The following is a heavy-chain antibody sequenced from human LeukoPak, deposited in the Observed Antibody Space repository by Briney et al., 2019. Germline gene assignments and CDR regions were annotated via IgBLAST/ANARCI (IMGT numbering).Heavy chain of an antibody. CDR2: ISWNSGSI. CDR1: GFTFDDYA. CDR3: ARSTAAANEAFDI. J-gene: IGHJ3*02. D-gene: IGHD2-2*01. V-gene: IGHV3-9*03. Sequence: PGRSLRLSCVVSGFTFDDYAMHWVRQAPGKGLEWVSGISWNSGSIGYADSVKGRFTISRDNAKNSLYLQMNSLRAEDMALYYCARSTAAANEAFDIWGQGTMVTVSS.